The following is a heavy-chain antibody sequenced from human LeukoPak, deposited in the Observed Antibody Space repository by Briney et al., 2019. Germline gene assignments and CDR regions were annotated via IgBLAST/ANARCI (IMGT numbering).Heavy chain of an antibody. V-gene: IGHV3-21*01. J-gene: IGHJ4*02. CDR3: ARDPIASAASGGDS. Sequence: GGSLRLSCAASGFTFSSDSMNWVRQAPGKGLEWVSSITSRSSYTYYADSMKGRFTISRDNAKNSLYLQMNSLRAQDTAIYYCARDPIASAASGGDSWGQGTLVTVSS. CDR1: GFTFSSDS. D-gene: IGHD6-13*01. CDR2: ITSRSSYT.